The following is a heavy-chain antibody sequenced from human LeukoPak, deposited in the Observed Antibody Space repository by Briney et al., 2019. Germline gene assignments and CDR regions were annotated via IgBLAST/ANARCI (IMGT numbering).Heavy chain of an antibody. V-gene: IGHV3-23*01. CDR2: ITGSGSIT. CDR1: GFTFSSYA. CDR3: AKVLKDIVVVPAAIDYGMDV. Sequence: GGSLRLSCAASGFTFSSYAMNWARQAPGKGLEWVSSITGSGSITYYADSVTGRFTISRDNSKNTLYLQMNSLRAEDTAVYYCAKVLKDIVVVPAAIDYGMDVWGQGTTVTVSS. D-gene: IGHD2-2*01. J-gene: IGHJ6*02.